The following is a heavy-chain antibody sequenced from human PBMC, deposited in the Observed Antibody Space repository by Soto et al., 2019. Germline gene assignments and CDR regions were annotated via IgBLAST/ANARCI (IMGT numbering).Heavy chain of an antibody. CDR3: ARGYIAVAGTLRWFDP. J-gene: IGHJ5*02. CDR2: VNHSGST. CDR1: GGSFSGYY. V-gene: IGHV4-34*01. D-gene: IGHD6-19*01. Sequence: SETLSLTCAVYGGSFSGYYWSWIRQPPGKKQEWIGEVNHSGSTNYNPSLKSRVTISVDTSKNQFSLKLTSVTAADTAVYYCARGYIAVAGTLRWFDPWGQGTLVTVSS.